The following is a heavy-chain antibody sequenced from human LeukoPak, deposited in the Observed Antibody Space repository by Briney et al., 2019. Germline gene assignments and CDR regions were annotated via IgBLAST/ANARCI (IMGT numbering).Heavy chain of an antibody. J-gene: IGHJ4*02. V-gene: IGHV1-18*01. Sequence: ASVKVSCKASGYTFTSYGISWVRQAPGQGLEWMGWISAYNGNTNYAQKFQGRVTMTTDTSTSTAYMELRSLRSDDTAVYYCARDLTSAGELLPDYWGQGTLVTVSS. CDR2: ISAYNGNT. CDR3: ARDLTSAGELLPDY. D-gene: IGHD3-10*01. CDR1: GYTFTSYG.